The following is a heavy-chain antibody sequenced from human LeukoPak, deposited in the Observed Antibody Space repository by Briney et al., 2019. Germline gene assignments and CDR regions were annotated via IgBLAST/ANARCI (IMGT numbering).Heavy chain of an antibody. CDR1: GYTFTSYD. J-gene: IGHJ4*02. CDR2: MNPNSGNT. CDR3: AKNTPLTGEFDS. Sequence: GASVRVSCKASGYTFTSYDINWFPQATGQGLEWMGWMNPNSGNTGYAQKFQGRVTLTRNTAISTAYMELSSLRSEDTAVYYCAKNTPLTGEFDSWGQGTLVTVSS. V-gene: IGHV1-8*01. D-gene: IGHD7-27*01.